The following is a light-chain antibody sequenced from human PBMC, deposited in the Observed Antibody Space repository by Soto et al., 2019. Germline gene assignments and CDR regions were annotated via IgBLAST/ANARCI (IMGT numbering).Light chain of an antibody. CDR2: GTS. CDR1: QNIGYSY. Sequence: EIVLTQSPGIMSLSPGERATLSCRASQNIGYSYLGWYQQKPGQAPRLLIYGTSSRATGIPDRFSGSGSGTGFTLTISRLEPEDFAVYYCQQYGNSPITFGQGTRLEIK. J-gene: IGKJ5*01. V-gene: IGKV3-20*01. CDR3: QQYGNSPIT.